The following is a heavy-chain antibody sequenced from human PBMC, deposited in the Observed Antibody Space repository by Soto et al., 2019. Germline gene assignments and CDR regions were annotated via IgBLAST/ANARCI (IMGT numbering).Heavy chain of an antibody. J-gene: IGHJ5*02. CDR1: GFTFSGHT. V-gene: IGHV3-23*01. CDR3: AKARCASNTCYVPDH. CDR2: ISGSGGSP. D-gene: IGHD2-15*01. Sequence: GGSLRLSCAASGFTFSGHTMSWVRQAPGKGLEWVSAISGSGGSPSYADSVQGRFTISRDNPKNTLYLQMSSLRVEDTAIYYCAKARCASNTCYVPDHWGQGILVTVSS.